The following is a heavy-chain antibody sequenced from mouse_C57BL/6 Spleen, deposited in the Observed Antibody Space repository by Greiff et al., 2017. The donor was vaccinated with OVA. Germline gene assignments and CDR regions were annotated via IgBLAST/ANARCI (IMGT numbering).Heavy chain of an antibody. CDR2: INPYNGGP. Sequence: VQLQQSGPVLVKPGASVKMSCKASGYTFTDYYMNWVKQSHGKSLEWIGVINPYNGGPSYNQKLKGQATLTVNKASSTAYMELNSLTSEDSAVYYSARKEGLRQLYYAMDYWGQGTSVTVSS. J-gene: IGHJ4*01. CDR3: ARKEGLRQLYYAMDY. D-gene: IGHD2-2*01. CDR1: GYTFTDYY. V-gene: IGHV1-19*01.